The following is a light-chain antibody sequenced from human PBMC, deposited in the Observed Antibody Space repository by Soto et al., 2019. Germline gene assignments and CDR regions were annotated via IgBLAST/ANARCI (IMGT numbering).Light chain of an antibody. Sequence: ALTQPPSASGSPGQSVTISCTGTSSDVGGYNYVSWYQQHPGKAPKLMIYEVSKRPSGVPDRFSGSKSGNTVSLTVSGLQAEDEADYYCSSYAGSNNLGVFGGGTQLTVL. CDR1: SSDVGGYNY. CDR2: EVS. CDR3: SSYAGSNNLGV. J-gene: IGLJ2*01. V-gene: IGLV2-8*01.